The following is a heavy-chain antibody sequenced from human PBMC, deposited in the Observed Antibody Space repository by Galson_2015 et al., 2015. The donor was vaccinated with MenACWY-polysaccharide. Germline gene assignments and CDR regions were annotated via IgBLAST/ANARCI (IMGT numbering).Heavy chain of an antibody. D-gene: IGHD5-24*01. V-gene: IGHV3-23*01. CDR3: ECATRHAFDI. Sequence: SLRLSCAASGFTFSSYAMSWVRQAPGKGLEWVSIISGSGGTTYYADSVKGRFIISRDNSKDTLYLQMNSLRAEDTAVYYCECATRHAFDIWGQGTMVTVSS. J-gene: IGHJ3*02. CDR1: GFTFSSYA. CDR2: ISGSGGTT.